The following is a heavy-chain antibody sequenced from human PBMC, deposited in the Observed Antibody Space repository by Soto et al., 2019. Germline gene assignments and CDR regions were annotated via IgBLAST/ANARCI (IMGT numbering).Heavy chain of an antibody. Sequence: GGSLRLSCAASGFTFSSYAMNWVRQAPGKGLEWVSAITTSGGGTYYADSVKGRFTISRDNSINTLYLHMNSLRAEDTAIYYCTKDRSSGWYESFDYWGQGTLVTSPQ. J-gene: IGHJ4*02. CDR3: TKDRSSGWYESFDY. D-gene: IGHD6-19*01. CDR1: GFTFSSYA. V-gene: IGHV3-23*01. CDR2: ITTSGGGT.